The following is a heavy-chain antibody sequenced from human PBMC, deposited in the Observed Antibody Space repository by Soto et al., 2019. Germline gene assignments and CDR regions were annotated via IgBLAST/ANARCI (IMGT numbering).Heavy chain of an antibody. CDR3: AARPVSTLGPLDY. J-gene: IGHJ4*02. V-gene: IGHV3-23*01. D-gene: IGHD7-27*01. CDR1: GFTVSSYA. CDR2: ISGGDGNT. Sequence: PGGSLRLSCAASGFTVSSYAMSWVRRAPGKGLEWVSGISGGDGNTYYADSVKGRFAISRDNSKNTLYLQMNSLGVEDTAVYYCAARPVSTLGPLDYWGQGILVTVSS.